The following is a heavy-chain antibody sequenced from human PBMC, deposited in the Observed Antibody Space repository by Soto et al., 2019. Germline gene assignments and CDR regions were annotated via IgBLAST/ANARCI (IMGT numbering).Heavy chain of an antibody. CDR3: ARVSSVWWYFDY. D-gene: IGHD6-19*01. V-gene: IGHV4-59*01. CDR1: GGSISSYY. Sequence: QVQLQASGPGLVKTSETLSLTCTVSGGSISSYYWSWIRQPPGKGLEWIGYIYYSGSTNYNPSLKSRVPISVNTSKNQFSLKLTSVTAADTAVYYCARVSSVWWYFDYWGQGTLVTVSS. CDR2: IYYSGST. J-gene: IGHJ4*02.